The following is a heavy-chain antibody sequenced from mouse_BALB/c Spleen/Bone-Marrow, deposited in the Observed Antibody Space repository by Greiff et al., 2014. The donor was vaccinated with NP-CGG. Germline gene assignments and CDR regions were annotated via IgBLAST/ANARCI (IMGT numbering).Heavy chain of an antibody. CDR3: ARGVPMDY. J-gene: IGHJ4*01. V-gene: IGHV1-80*01. CDR1: GYAFSSYW. CDR2: IYPGDGDT. Sequence: VQLQQSGAELVRPGSSVKISCKASGYAFSSYWMNWVKQRPGQGLEWIGQIYPGDGDTNYNGKFKGKATLTADKSSSTAYMQLSSLISEDSAVYFCARGVPMDYWGQGTSVTVSS.